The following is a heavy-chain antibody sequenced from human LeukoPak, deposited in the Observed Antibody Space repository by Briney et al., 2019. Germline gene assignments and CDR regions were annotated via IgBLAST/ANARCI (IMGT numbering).Heavy chain of an antibody. Sequence: GGSLRLSCAASGFTFSSYSMNWVRQPPGKGLEWVSYISSSSSTIYYADSVKGRFTISRDNAKNSLYLQMNSLRAEDTAVYYCARSDLDYDFWSGYPDYWGQGTLVTVSS. D-gene: IGHD3-3*01. CDR1: GFTFSSYS. V-gene: IGHV3-48*01. CDR3: ARSDLDYDFWSGYPDY. J-gene: IGHJ4*02. CDR2: ISSSSSTI.